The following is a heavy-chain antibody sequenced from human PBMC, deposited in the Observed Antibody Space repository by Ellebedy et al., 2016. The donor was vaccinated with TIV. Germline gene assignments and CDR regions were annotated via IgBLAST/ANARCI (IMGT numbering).Heavy chain of an antibody. V-gene: IGHV5-51*01. D-gene: IGHD3-10*01. CDR1: GSNFTTHW. J-gene: IGHJ4*02. CDR3: ARQTTYTGTTNYYYDFDS. CDR2: IYPDDSDT. Sequence: GESLKISCKGSGSNFTTHWIGWARQMPGKGLEWMGIIYPDDSDTRYNPSSQGQVTMSVDKSISTAYLQWSSLKASDSAMYYCARQTTYTGTTNYYYDFDSWGQGTLVTVSS.